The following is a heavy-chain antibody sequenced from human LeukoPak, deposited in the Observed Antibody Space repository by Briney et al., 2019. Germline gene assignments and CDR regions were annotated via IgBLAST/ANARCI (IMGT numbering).Heavy chain of an antibody. CDR3: AKDGRYYYYYYMDV. V-gene: IGHV3-48*01. CDR2: ISSSSSTI. Sequence: GGSLRLSCAASGFTFSSYSMNWVRQAPGKGLEWVSYISSSSSTIYYADSVKGRFAISRDNAKNSLYLQMNSLRAEDTAVYYCAKDGRYYYYYYMDVWGKGTTVTISS. J-gene: IGHJ6*03. CDR1: GFTFSSYS. D-gene: IGHD3/OR15-3a*01.